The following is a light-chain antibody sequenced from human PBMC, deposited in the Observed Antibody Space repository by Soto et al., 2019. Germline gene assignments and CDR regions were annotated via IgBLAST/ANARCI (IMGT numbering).Light chain of an antibody. CDR2: HDS. CDR3: QAWDSSSHHVV. Sequence: SYELTQPPSVSVAPGKTARITCGGNNMGSKSVHWYQQKPGQAPVLVIFHDSVRPSGIPERFSGSNSGNTATLTINSVEAGDEADYYCQAWDSSSHHVVFGGGTKLTVL. J-gene: IGLJ2*01. V-gene: IGLV3-21*04. CDR1: NMGSKS.